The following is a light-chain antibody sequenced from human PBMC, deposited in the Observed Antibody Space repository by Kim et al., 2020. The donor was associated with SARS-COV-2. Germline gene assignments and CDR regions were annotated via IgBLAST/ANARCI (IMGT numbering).Light chain of an antibody. Sequence: SAAPVKTVTTPCTRTTGSIVSKYVQWYQQRPDSVPTTVIYEDDRRPSGVPDRFSGSIDISSNTASLTISGLKTEDEADYYCQSYDVFGGGTKLTVL. CDR3: QSYDV. CDR1: TGSIVSKY. CDR2: EDD. J-gene: IGLJ2*01. V-gene: IGLV6-57*03.